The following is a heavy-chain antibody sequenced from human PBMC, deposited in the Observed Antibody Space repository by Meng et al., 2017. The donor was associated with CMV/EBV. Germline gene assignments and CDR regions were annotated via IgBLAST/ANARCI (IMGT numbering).Heavy chain of an antibody. CDR3: HSRRSGDGYTNFDY. CDR2: ISYDGSNK. Sequence: GGSLRLSCAASGFTFSSYAMHWARQAPGKGLEWVAVISYDGSNKYYADSVKGRFTISRDNSKNTLYLQMNSLRAEDTAVYYCHSRRSGDGYTNFDYWGQGTLVTVSS. CDR1: GFTFSSYA. J-gene: IGHJ4*02. D-gene: IGHD5-24*01. V-gene: IGHV3-30*04.